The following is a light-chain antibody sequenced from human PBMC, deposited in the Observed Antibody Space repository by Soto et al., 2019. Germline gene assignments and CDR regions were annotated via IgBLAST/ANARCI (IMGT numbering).Light chain of an antibody. CDR3: QQYGSSPVT. CDR1: QSVSSSY. V-gene: IGKV3-20*01. CDR2: GAS. Sequence: EIVLTQSPGTLSLSPGERATLSCRASQSVSSSYLAWYQQKPGQAPRLLIYGASSRATGIPDRFSGSGSGTDFTLTISRLEPEDFAVYYCQQYGSSPVTFGPGPQVHIK. J-gene: IGKJ3*01.